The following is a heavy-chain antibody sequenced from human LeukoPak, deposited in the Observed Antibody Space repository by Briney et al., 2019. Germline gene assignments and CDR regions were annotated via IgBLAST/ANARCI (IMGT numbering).Heavy chain of an antibody. CDR2: ISAYNGNT. CDR1: GYTFTSYG. CDR3: ARGENFCSGGSCYPEYFDY. D-gene: IGHD2-15*01. V-gene: IGHV1-18*01. Sequence: ASVKVSCKASGYTFTSYGISWVRQAPGQGLEWMGWISAYNGNTNYARKLQGRVTMTTDTSTSTAYMELRSLRSDDTAVYYCARGENFCSGGSCYPEYFDYWGQGTLVTVSS. J-gene: IGHJ4*02.